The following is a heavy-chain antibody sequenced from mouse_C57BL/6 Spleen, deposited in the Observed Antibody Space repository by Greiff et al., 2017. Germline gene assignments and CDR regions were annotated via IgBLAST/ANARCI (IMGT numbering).Heavy chain of an antibody. J-gene: IGHJ3*01. D-gene: IGHD1-1*01. CDR2: IDPSDSYT. Sequence: QQSCKASGYTFTSYWMHWVKQRPGQGLEWIGEIDPSDSYTNYNQKFKGKSTLTVDKSSSTAYMQLSSLTSEDSAVYYCARDYGSSSAWFAYWGQGTLVTVSA. CDR3: ARDYGSSSAWFAY. V-gene: IGHV1-69*01. CDR1: GYTFTSYW.